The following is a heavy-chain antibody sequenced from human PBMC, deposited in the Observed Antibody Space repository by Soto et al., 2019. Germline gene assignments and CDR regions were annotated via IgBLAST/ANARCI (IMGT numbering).Heavy chain of an antibody. CDR2: INPSGGST. CDR1: GYTFTSYY. Sequence: GASVKVSCKASGYTFTSYYMHWVRQAPGQGLEWMGIINPSGGSTSYAQKFQGRVTMTRDTSTSTVYMELSSLRSEDTAVYYCARATAMEPYYYYGMDVWGQGTTVTVSS. D-gene: IGHD5-18*01. J-gene: IGHJ6*02. CDR3: ARATAMEPYYYYGMDV. V-gene: IGHV1-46*01.